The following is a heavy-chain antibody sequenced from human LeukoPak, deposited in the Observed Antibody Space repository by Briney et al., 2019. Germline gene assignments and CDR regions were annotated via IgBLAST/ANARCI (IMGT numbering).Heavy chain of an antibody. CDR2: INTNSGGT. CDR1: GYTFTGYY. CDR3: ARDNVGAPRDYYYGMDV. J-gene: IGHJ6*02. Sequence: ASVTVSCKASGYTFTGYYIHWVRQAPGQGLEWMGWINTNSGGTIYAQKFQGRVTMTRDTSISAAYMELSRLRSDDTAFYYCARDNVGAPRDYYYGMDVWGQGTTVTVSS. V-gene: IGHV1-2*02. D-gene: IGHD1-26*01.